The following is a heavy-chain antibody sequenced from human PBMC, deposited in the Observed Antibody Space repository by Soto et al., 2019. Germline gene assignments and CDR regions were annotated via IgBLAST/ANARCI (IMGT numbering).Heavy chain of an antibody. V-gene: IGHV4-34*01. J-gene: IGHJ5*02. CDR1: GGSFSGYY. CDR2: INHSGST. D-gene: IGHD1-20*01. CDR3: ARGILRRYGP. Sequence: SETMSLTCAVYGGSFSGYYWSWIRQPPGKGLEWIGEINHSGSTNYNPSLKSRVTISVDTSKNQFSLKLSSVTAADTAVYYCARGILRRYGPWGQGTLVTVSS.